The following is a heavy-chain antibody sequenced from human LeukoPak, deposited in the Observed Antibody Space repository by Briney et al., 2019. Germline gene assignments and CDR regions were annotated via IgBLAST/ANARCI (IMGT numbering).Heavy chain of an antibody. D-gene: IGHD6-19*01. V-gene: IGHV3-23*01. CDR2: ISGSGGST. CDR3: AKRRGGILAVAAPRRGNFDY. CDR1: GFTFDSYA. J-gene: IGHJ4*02. Sequence: TGGSLRLSCVGSGFTFDSYAMNWVRQAPGKGLEWVSAISGSGGSTYYADSVKGRFTISRDNSKNTLYLQMNSLRAEDTAVYYCAKRRGGILAVAAPRRGNFDYWGQGTLVTVSS.